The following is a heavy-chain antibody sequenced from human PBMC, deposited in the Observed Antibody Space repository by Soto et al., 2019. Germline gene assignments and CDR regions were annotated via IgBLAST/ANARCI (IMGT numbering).Heavy chain of an antibody. D-gene: IGHD2-8*01. CDR1: GFTFSNYG. CDR3: TRDIESVTAKHFFYYYAMDV. V-gene: IGHV1-18*01. CDR2: VSANNGHT. J-gene: IGHJ6*02. Sequence: ASVKFSCKASGFTFSNYGLNWVRQTPGQGLEWMGWVSANNGHTNYAQNLQGRVSMTTDTSTSTAYMELRGLTFDDTAVYYCTRDIESVTAKHFFYYYAMDVWGQGTTVTVSS.